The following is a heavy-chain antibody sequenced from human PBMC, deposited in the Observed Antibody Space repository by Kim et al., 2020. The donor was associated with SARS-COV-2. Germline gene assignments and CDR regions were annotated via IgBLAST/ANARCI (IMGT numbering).Heavy chain of an antibody. CDR3: AKIISSGAYATGLDH. CDR1: GFSFRDYA. V-gene: IGHV3-23*01. J-gene: IGHJ4*02. CDR2: ISASGAT. Sequence: GGSLRLSCAASGFSFRDYAMNWVRQAPGKGLEWVSAISASGATYDADSVKGRFTVSRDNSRNMFYLDINSLEAQDTAIYFCAKIISSGAYATGLDHWGPGTLVIVSS. D-gene: IGHD1-26*01.